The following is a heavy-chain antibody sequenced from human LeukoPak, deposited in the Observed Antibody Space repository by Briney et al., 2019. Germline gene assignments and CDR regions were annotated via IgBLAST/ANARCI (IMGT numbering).Heavy chain of an antibody. CDR1: GGTFSSYA. CDR2: IIPILGIA. J-gene: IGHJ4*02. D-gene: IGHD3-10*01. CDR3: ARGTWNTMVRGAYYFDY. V-gene: IGHV1-69*04. Sequence: SVKVSCKASGGTFSSYAISWVRQSPGQGLEWMGRIIPILGIANYAQKFQGRVTITADKSTSTVYMELSSLRSEDTAVYYCARGTWNTMVRGAYYFDYWGQGTLVTVSS.